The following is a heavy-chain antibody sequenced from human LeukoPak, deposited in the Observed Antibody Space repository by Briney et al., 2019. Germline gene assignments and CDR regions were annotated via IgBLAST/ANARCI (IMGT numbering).Heavy chain of an antibody. D-gene: IGHD3-22*01. CDR3: AGDHYYFRSSGYLSFLKRGDYFDY. CDR2: IRYDGNIK. V-gene: IGHV3-30*02. J-gene: IGHJ4*02. Sequence: PGGSLRLSCAASGFTFSTYGIHWVRQAPGKGLEWVAFIRYDGNIKYYAGSVKGRFTISRDNSKNTLYLQMNSLRAEDTAVYYCAGDHYYFRSSGYLSFLKRGDYFDYWGQGTLVTVSS. CDR1: GFTFSTYG.